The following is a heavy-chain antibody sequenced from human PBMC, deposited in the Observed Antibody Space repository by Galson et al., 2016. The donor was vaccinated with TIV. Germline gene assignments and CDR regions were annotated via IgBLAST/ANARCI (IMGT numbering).Heavy chain of an antibody. D-gene: IGHD2/OR15-2a*01. CDR2: FDPEQHKK. CDR1: GDSLSDLS. Sequence: SVKVSCKVSGDSLSDLSMHWVRQAPGKGLEWMAGFDPEQHKKIYAQKLEGRVTLTDDTSTDTAFLALSSLSFEDTAVYYFASVAWFPGLSLDNWGQGTLVIVSS. J-gene: IGHJ4*02. CDR3: ASVAWFPGLSLDN. V-gene: IGHV1-24*01.